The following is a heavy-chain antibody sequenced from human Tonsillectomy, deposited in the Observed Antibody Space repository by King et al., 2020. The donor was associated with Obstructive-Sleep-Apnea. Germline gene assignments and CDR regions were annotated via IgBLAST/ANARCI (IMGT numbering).Heavy chain of an antibody. CDR3: AKTKYCSSTSCHFIFDY. D-gene: IGHD2-2*01. CDR1: GFTFSSYG. J-gene: IGHJ4*02. Sequence: QVQLVESGGGVVQPGRSLRLSCAASGFTFSSYGMHWVRQAPGKGLEWVAVISYDGSNKYYADSVKGRFTISRDNSKNTLYLQMNSLRAEDTAVYYCAKTKYCSSTSCHFIFDYWGQGTLVTVSS. V-gene: IGHV3-30*18. CDR2: ISYDGSNK.